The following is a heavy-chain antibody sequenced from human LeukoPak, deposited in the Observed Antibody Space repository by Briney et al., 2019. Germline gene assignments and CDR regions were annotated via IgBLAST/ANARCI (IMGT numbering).Heavy chain of an antibody. V-gene: IGHV3-23*01. CDR3: AKDDVPSNWGALGLYDY. Sequence: SGGSLRLSCAASGFTFSSYWMNWVRQAPGKGLEWVSAISGSGGTTYYADSVKGRFTISRDNSKNTLYLQMNSLRAEDTAVYYCAKDDVPSNWGALGLYDYWGQGTLVTVSS. CDR1: GFTFSSYW. CDR2: ISGSGGTT. D-gene: IGHD7-27*01. J-gene: IGHJ4*02.